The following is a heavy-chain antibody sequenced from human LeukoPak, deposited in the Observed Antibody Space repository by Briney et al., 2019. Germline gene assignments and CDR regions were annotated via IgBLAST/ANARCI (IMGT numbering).Heavy chain of an antibody. CDR1: GFTFNNYW. CDR2: INSEGSVT. V-gene: IGHV3-74*03. Sequence: GGSLRLSCAASGFTFNNYWMHWVRQAPGKGLVWVSRINSEGSVTADADSVKGRFTISRDNAKNTLYLQMNSLRAEDTAVYYCARDPAGFVGVREPDYYDSSGFFDYWGQGTLVTVSS. CDR3: ARDPAGFVGVREPDYYDSSGFFDY. D-gene: IGHD3-22*01. J-gene: IGHJ4*02.